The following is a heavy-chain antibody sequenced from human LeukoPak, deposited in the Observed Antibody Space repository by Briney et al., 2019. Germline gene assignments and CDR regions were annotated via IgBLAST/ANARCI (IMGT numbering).Heavy chain of an antibody. CDR1: GGSISSYY. J-gene: IGHJ6*02. D-gene: IGHD3-10*01. CDR3: ARDLTVVRGVSYYCYGMDV. Sequence: SETLSLTCTVSGGSISSYYWSWIRQPPGKGLEWIGYIYYSGSTNYNPSLKSRVTISVDTSKNQFSLKLSSVTAADTAVYYCARDLTVVRGVSYYCYGMDVWGQGTTVTVSS. V-gene: IGHV4-59*01. CDR2: IYYSGST.